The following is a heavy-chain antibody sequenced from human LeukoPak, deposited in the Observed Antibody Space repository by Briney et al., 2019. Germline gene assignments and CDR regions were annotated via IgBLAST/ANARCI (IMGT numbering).Heavy chain of an antibody. D-gene: IGHD3-10*01. V-gene: IGHV3-48*03. J-gene: IGHJ4*01. Sequence: GGSLRLSCAASGFTFSSYEMNWVRQAPGKGLEWVSYISSSGSTIYYADSVKGRFIISRDDARNSLSLQMNSLRAEDTAVYYCAGSFGDVKMFWGQGTLVTVSS. CDR3: AGSFGDVKMF. CDR1: GFTFSSYE. CDR2: ISSSGSTI.